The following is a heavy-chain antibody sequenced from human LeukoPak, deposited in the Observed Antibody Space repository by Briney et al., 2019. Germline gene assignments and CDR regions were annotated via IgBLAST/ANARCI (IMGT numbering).Heavy chain of an antibody. CDR3: ARQVGATTYNWFDP. D-gene: IGHD1-26*01. J-gene: IGHJ5*02. CDR2: IYYSGST. Sequence: PSETLSLTCTVSGGSISSYYWSWIRQPPGKGLEWIGYIYYSGSTNYNPSLKSRVTISVDTSKNQFSLKLSSVTAADTAVYYCARQVGATTYNWFDPWGQGTLVTVSS. V-gene: IGHV4-59*01. CDR1: GGSISSYY.